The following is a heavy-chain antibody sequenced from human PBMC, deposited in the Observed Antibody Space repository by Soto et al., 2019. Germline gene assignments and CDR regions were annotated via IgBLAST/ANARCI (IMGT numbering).Heavy chain of an antibody. J-gene: IGHJ5*02. Sequence: SETLSLTCTVSGGSISSSSYYWGWIRQPPGKGLEWIGSIYYSGSTYYNPSLKSRVTISVDTSKNQFSLNLSSVTAADTAVYYCARRARSSGSSGWFDPWGQGTLVT. CDR2: IYYSGST. CDR1: GGSISSSSYY. D-gene: IGHD6-19*01. CDR3: ARRARSSGSSGWFDP. V-gene: IGHV4-39*01.